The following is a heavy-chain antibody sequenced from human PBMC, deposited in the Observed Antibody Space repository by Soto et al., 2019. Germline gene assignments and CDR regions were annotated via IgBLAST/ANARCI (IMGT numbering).Heavy chain of an antibody. V-gene: IGHV5-10-1*01. CDR1: GYSFTSYW. Sequence: PGESLKISCKGSGYSFTSYWISWVRQMPGKGLEWMGRIDPSDSYTNYSPSFQGHVTISADKSISTAYLQWSSLKASDTAMYYCARIRYDILTGYQVGDYFDYWGQGTLVTVSS. CDR3: ARIRYDILTGYQVGDYFDY. CDR2: IDPSDSYT. J-gene: IGHJ4*02. D-gene: IGHD3-9*01.